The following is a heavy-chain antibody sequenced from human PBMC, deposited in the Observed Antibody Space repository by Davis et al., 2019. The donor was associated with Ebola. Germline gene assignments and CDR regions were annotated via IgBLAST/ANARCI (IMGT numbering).Heavy chain of an antibody. Sequence: LSCTVSGGSISSSSYYWGWIRQPPGKGLEWIGNLYYSGSTYSNPSLKSRVTISVDTSKNQFSLKMSSVTAADTAVYYCARLTSGWPWYFDCWGQGTLVTVSS. CDR2: LYYSGST. V-gene: IGHV4-39*01. J-gene: IGHJ4*02. CDR3: ARLTSGWPWYFDC. CDR1: GGSISSSSYY. D-gene: IGHD6-19*01.